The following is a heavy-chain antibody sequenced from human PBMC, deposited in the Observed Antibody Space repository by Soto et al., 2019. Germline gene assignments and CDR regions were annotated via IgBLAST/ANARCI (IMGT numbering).Heavy chain of an antibody. J-gene: IGHJ6*02. CDR2: IIPISCTA. CDR1: GGTFSSYA. V-gene: IGHV1-69*01. D-gene: IGHD2-2*01. CDR3: ARSQGSSTSLEIYYYYYYGMDV. Sequence: QVQLVQSGAEVKKPGSSVKVSCKASGGTFSSYAISWVRQAAGQGLEWMGGIIPISCTANYAQKFQGRVTITPDESTSTAYMELSSLRSEDTAVYYCARSQGSSTSLEIYYYYYYGMDVWGQGTTVTVSS.